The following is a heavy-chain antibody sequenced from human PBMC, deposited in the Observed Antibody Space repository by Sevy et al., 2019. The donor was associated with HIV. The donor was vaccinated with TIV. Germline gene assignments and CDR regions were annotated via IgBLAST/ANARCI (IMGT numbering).Heavy chain of an antibody. CDR2: IFSSGST. J-gene: IGHJ4*02. CDR1: GFTVNDKY. Sequence: GGSLRLSCAISGFTVNDKYIIWVRQAPGKGLEWVSVIFSSGSTYYADSAKGRFTISRDNSKNIVDLQMNSVRAEDTAVYYCVSLLLSYRSGWSYFDYWGQGTLVTVSS. D-gene: IGHD6-19*01. V-gene: IGHV3-66*02. CDR3: VSLLLSYRSGWSYFDY.